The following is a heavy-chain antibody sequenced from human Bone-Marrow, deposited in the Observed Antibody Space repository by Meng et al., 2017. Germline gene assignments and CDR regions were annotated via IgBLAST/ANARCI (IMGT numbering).Heavy chain of an antibody. Sequence: ASVKVSCKASGYTFTSYGISWVRQAPGQGLEWMGWISAYNGNTNYAQKLQGRVTMTTDTSTSTAYMELRSLRSDDTAVYYCARVQQSATIFYYYYYGMAVWGQGTTVT. V-gene: IGHV1-18*01. J-gene: IGHJ6*02. CDR3: ARVQQSATIFYYYYYGMAV. CDR1: GYTFTSYG. D-gene: IGHD1-1*01. CDR2: ISAYNGNT.